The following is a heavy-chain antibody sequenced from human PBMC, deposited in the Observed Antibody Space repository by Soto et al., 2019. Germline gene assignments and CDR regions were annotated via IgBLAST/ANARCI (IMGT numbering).Heavy chain of an antibody. CDR1: GGSISSYY. D-gene: IGHD3-16*01. CDR2: IYNRGST. J-gene: IGHJ3*02. V-gene: IGHV4-59*01. CDR3: ATYHPWSFDYLSPEDAFDI. Sequence: SETLSLTCTVSGGSISSYYWSWIRQPPGKGLEWIGNIYNRGSTNYNPSLKSRVTVSVDTSKNQFSLKLTSVNAADTAVYYCATYHPWSFDYLSPEDAFDIWGQGTMVTVSS.